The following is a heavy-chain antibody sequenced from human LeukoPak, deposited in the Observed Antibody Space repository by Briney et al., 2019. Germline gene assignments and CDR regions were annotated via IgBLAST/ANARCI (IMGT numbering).Heavy chain of an antibody. Sequence: PSETLSLTCAVYGGSFSGYYWSWIRQPPGKGLEWIGEINHSGSTNYNPSLKSRVTISVDTSKNQFSLKLSSVTAADTAVYYCASYGDYGWEDYRGQGTLVTVSS. J-gene: IGHJ4*02. D-gene: IGHD4-17*01. V-gene: IGHV4-34*01. CDR1: GGSFSGYY. CDR3: ASYGDYGWEDY. CDR2: INHSGST.